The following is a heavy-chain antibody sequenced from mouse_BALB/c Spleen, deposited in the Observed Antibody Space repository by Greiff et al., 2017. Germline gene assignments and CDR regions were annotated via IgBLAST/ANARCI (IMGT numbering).Heavy chain of an antibody. CDR2: IWSGGST. CDR3: ARKGYGAY. V-gene: IGHV2-2*02. D-gene: IGHD1-1*02. J-gene: IGHJ3*01. CDR1: GFSLTSYG. Sequence: QVQLQQSGPGLVQPSQSLSITCTVSGFSLTSYGVHWVRQSPGKGLEWLGVIWSGGSTDYNAAFISRLSISKDNSKSQVFFKMNSLQANDTAIYYCARKGYGAYWGQGTLVTVSA.